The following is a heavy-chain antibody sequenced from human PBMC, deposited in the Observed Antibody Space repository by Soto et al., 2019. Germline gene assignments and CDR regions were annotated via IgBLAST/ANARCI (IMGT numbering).Heavy chain of an antibody. CDR2: IIPVSGTP. CDR3: ARDARTYYDSTGSFDY. CDR1: GGAFSDYA. V-gene: IGHV1-69*12. Sequence: QVQLVQSGAEVKKPGSSVKVSCKASGGAFSDYAIFWVRQAPGQGLEWLGGIIPVSGTPNYAQKFQDSLTITADGSTTTAYMELSSLRSEDTAVYYCARDARTYYDSTGSFDYWGQGTLVTVSS. J-gene: IGHJ4*02. D-gene: IGHD3-22*01.